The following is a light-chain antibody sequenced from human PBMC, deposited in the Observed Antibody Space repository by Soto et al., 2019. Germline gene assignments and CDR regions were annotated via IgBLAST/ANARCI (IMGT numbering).Light chain of an antibody. CDR2: KAS. CDR3: QQSYSTPT. CDR1: QSISSW. J-gene: IGKJ5*01. V-gene: IGKV1-5*03. Sequence: DIQMTQSPSTLSASVGDRVTITCRASQSISSWLAWYQQKPGKAPKLLIYKASSLESGVPSRFSGSGFGTDFTLTISSLQPEDFATYYCQQSYSTPTFGQGTRLEIK.